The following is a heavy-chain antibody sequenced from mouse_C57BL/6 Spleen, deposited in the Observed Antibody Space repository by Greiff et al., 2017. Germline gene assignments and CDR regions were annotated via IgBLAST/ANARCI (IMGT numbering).Heavy chain of an antibody. CDR1: GYTFTSYW. J-gene: IGHJ3*01. Sequence: QVQLQQPGAELVKPGASVKMSCKASGYTFTSYWITWVKQRPGQGLEWIGDIYPGSGSTNYNEKFKSKATLTVDTSSSTAYMQLSSLTSEDSAVDYCAREDYYGSSPAWFAYWGQGTLVTVSA. D-gene: IGHD1-1*01. V-gene: IGHV1-55*01. CDR3: AREDYYGSSPAWFAY. CDR2: IYPGSGST.